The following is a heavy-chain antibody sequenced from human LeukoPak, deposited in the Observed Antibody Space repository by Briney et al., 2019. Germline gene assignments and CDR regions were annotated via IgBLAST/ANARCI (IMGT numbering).Heavy chain of an antibody. CDR1: GYTFTSYG. D-gene: IGHD3-10*01. Sequence: AASVKVSCKASGYTFTSYGISWVRQAPGQGLEWMGWISAYNGNTNYAQKLQGRVTMTTDTSTSTAYMELRSLRSDGTAVYYCARGEGPTMVRGVIPAWYYGMDVWGQGTTVTVSS. CDR3: ARGEGPTMVRGVIPAWYYGMDV. J-gene: IGHJ6*02. V-gene: IGHV1-18*01. CDR2: ISAYNGNT.